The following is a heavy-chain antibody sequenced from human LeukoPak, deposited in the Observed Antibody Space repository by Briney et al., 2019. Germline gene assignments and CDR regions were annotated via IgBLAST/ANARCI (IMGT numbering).Heavy chain of an antibody. CDR3: ARDRDVDDFDS. Sequence: SETLSLTGTISGDSIGRINYYWGWLRQPPGKGLEWIVSMSYSGHTYYNPSLKSLVTTSIDTSKNQLSLNLKSVTAADTAVYYCARDRDVDDFDSWGHGTLVTVSS. D-gene: IGHD2-15*01. CDR1: GDSIGRINYY. CDR2: MSYSGHT. V-gene: IGHV4-39*07. J-gene: IGHJ4*01.